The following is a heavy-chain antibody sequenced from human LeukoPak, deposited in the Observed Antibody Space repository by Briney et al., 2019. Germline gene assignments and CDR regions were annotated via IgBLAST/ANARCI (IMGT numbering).Heavy chain of an antibody. CDR2: ISRSSSDI. D-gene: IGHD2-15*01. Sequence: PGGSLRLSCAASGFTFSSYSMNWVRQAPGKGLEWVSSISRSSSDIYYADSVKGRFSVSRDNAKSSLYLQMNSLRAEDTAVYYCARDGGYCSGGSCYYYYGMDVWGPGTTVTVSS. CDR3: ARDGGYCSGGSCYYYYGMDV. CDR1: GFTFSSYS. J-gene: IGHJ6*02. V-gene: IGHV3-21*01.